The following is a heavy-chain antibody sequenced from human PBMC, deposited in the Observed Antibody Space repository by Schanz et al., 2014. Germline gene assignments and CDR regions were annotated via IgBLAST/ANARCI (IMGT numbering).Heavy chain of an antibody. Sequence: QERLVESGGGVVQPGRSLRLSCAASGFIFSNYGMHWVRQAPGGGLEWVAGISNGGSDEYYVDSVKGRITISRDNSKDILYLQIYSLGTDDTAVYLCARQGRAGPTSGRKTHCHYHYTDVWGKGTTVIVSS. CDR3: ARQGRAGPTSGRKTHCHYHYTDV. CDR1: GFIFSNYG. CDR2: ISNGGSDE. V-gene: IGHV3-30*03. D-gene: IGHD1-26*01. J-gene: IGHJ6*03.